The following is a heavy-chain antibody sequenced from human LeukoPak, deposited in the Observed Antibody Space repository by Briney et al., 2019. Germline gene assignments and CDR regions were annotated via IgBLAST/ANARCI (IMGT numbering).Heavy chain of an antibody. J-gene: IGHJ4*02. CDR2: INPSGGST. V-gene: IGHV1-46*01. CDR3: ARESEELLDYFDY. Sequence: ASVKVSCKAPGYTFTSYYIHWVRQAPGQGLEWMGIINPSGGSTSYAQKFQGRVTMTRDTSTSTVYMELSSLRSEDTAVYYCARESEELLDYFDYWGQGTLVTVSS. CDR1: GYTFTSYY. D-gene: IGHD1-26*01.